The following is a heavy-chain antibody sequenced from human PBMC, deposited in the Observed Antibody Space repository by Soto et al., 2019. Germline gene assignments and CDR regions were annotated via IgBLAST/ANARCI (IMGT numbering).Heavy chain of an antibody. V-gene: IGHV1-18*01. CDR3: ARDGRYSGSYGGYYFDY. J-gene: IGHJ4*02. CDR2: ISANTGNT. Sequence: QVQLVQSGAEVKKPGASVKVSCKASGYTFTSYGINWVRQAPGQGLEWMGWISANTGNTNFAQKLQGRVTMTPDTSTSTAYMELRRLKSDDTAVYYCARDGRYSGSYGGYYFDYWGQGTLVTVSS. CDR1: GYTFTSYG. D-gene: IGHD1-26*01.